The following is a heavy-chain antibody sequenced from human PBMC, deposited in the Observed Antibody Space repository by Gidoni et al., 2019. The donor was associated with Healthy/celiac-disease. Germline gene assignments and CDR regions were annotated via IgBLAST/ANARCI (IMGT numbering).Heavy chain of an antibody. CDR1: GGTFSSYA. J-gene: IGHJ5*02. CDR2: IIPIFGTA. CDR3: ARSTLTPYCSSTSCYMGWFDP. Sequence: QVQLVQSGAEVKKPGSSVKVSCKASGGTFSSYAVSWVRQAPGQGLEWMGGIIPIFGTANYAQKFQGRVTITADESTSTAYMELSSLRSEDTAVYYCARSTLTPYCSSTSCYMGWFDPWGQGTLVTVSS. V-gene: IGHV1-69*01. D-gene: IGHD2-2*02.